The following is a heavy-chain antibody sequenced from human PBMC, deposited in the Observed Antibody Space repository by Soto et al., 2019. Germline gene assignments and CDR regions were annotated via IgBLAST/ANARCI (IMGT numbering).Heavy chain of an antibody. CDR3: ARGYCSGGSCLGYYYYMDV. J-gene: IGHJ6*03. CDR1: GFTVSSNY. CDR2: IYSGGST. Sequence: EVQLVESGGALVQPGGSLSLSCAASGFTVSSNYMSWVRQAPGKGLEWVSVIYSGGSTYYADSVKGRFTISRDNSKNTLYLQMNSLRAEDTAVYYCARGYCSGGSCLGYYYYMDVWGKGSTVTVSS. V-gene: IGHV3-66*01. D-gene: IGHD2-15*01.